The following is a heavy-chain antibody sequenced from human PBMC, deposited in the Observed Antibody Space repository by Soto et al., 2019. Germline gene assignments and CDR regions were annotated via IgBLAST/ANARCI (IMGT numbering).Heavy chain of an antibody. CDR2: IVVGSGNT. CDR1: GFTFTSSA. Sequence: SVKVSCKASGFTFTSSAVQWVRQARGQRLEWIGWIVVGSGNTNYAQKFQERVTITRDMSTSTAYMELSSLRSEDTAVYYCAAETYSGSYVWFDPWGQGTLVTVS. V-gene: IGHV1-58*01. D-gene: IGHD1-26*01. CDR3: AAETYSGSYVWFDP. J-gene: IGHJ5*02.